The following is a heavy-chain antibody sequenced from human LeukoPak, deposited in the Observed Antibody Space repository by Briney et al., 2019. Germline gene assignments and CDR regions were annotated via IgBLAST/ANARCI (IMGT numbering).Heavy chain of an antibody. CDR1: GFTFTNYA. J-gene: IGHJ6*04. V-gene: IGHV3-64*02. Sequence: GGSLRLSCAASGFTFTNYAMHWVRQTPGKGLEYVSAISYNGGSTYYADSVKGRFTISRDNSKNKLYLQMGSLLPEDMGVYYCARRFAAQLAFVDVWGKGTTVTISS. D-gene: IGHD3-3*02. CDR3: ARRFAAQLAFVDV. CDR2: ISYNGGST.